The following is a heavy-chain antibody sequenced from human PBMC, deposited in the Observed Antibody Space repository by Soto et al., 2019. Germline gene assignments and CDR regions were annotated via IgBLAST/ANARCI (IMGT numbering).Heavy chain of an antibody. D-gene: IGHD2-2*01. Sequence: SETLSLTCAVSGYSITGGYYWGWIRQVPGKGLEWIGSIYHSGGTYYNASVKSRVTISVDTSKNQFSLRLKSVTVADTAIYYCARSDLGYCSSTSCYGSFDYWGQGTLVTVSS. J-gene: IGHJ4*02. V-gene: IGHV4-38-2*01. CDR1: GYSITGGYY. CDR3: ARSDLGYCSSTSCYGSFDY. CDR2: IYHSGGT.